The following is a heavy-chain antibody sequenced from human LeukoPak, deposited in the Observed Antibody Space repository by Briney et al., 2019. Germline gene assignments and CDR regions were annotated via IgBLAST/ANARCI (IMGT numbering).Heavy chain of an antibody. Sequence: PSETLSLTCTVSGGSISSGGYYWSWIRQPAGKGLEWIGRIYSSGSTNYNPSLKSRVTMTADTSKNEFSLKLTSVTAADTAIYYCTKDTGRNYLDWFDPWGQGTLVTVSS. V-gene: IGHV4-61*02. CDR2: IYSSGST. CDR1: GGSISSGGYY. J-gene: IGHJ5*02. D-gene: IGHD1-7*01. CDR3: TKDTGRNYLDWFDP.